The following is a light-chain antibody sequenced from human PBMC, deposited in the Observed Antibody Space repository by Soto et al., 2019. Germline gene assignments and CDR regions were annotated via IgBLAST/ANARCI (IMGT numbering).Light chain of an antibody. CDR1: QSVRSN. CDR3: QQYNNWPPIT. Sequence: EIVLTQSPGTLSLSPGERVTLSCRASQSVRSNLAWYQQKPGQSPRLLIYGASTRATGVPARFSGSGSGTEFTLTISSLQSEDFAVYYGQQYNNWPPITVGQGTRLEIK. CDR2: GAS. V-gene: IGKV3-15*01. J-gene: IGKJ5*01.